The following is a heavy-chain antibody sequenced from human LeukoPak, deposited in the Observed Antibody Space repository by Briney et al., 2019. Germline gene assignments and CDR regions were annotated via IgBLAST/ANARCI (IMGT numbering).Heavy chain of an antibody. V-gene: IGHV4-38-2*02. D-gene: IGHD6-6*01. Sequence: PSETLSLTCSVSGYSISSGYYWGWIRQPPGKGLEWIGSIYHSGSTYYNPSLKSRVTISVDASKNQFSLKLTSVTAADTAVYYCARTGGSSTPPYYWGRGTLVTVSS. CDR1: GYSISSGYY. CDR2: IYHSGST. CDR3: ARTGGSSTPPYY. J-gene: IGHJ4*02.